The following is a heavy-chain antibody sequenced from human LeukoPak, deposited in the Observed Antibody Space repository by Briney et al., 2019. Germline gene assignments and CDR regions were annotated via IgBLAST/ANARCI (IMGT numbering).Heavy chain of an antibody. CDR1: GGTFSSYA. CDR2: IIPIFGTA. D-gene: IGHD3-22*01. CDR3: ATAGLAHTDY. Sequence: SVKVSCKASGGTFSSYAISWVRQAPGQGLEWMGGIIPIFGTANYAQKFQGRVTITTDESTSTAYMELNSLRAEDTAVYYCATAGLAHTDYWGQGTLVTVSS. V-gene: IGHV1-69*05. J-gene: IGHJ4*02.